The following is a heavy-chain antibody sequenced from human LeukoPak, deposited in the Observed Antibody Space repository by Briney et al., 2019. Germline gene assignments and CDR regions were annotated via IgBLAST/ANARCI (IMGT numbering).Heavy chain of an antibody. J-gene: IGHJ4*02. Sequence: GESLRLSCAASGFTFDDYAMHWVRQAPGKGLEWVSGISWNSGSIGYADSVKGRFTISRDNAKNSLYLQMNSLRAEDTALYYCARILYGDYGGYYFDYWGQGTLVTVSS. CDR3: ARILYGDYGGYYFDY. CDR2: ISWNSGSI. D-gene: IGHD4-17*01. CDR1: GFTFDDYA. V-gene: IGHV3-9*01.